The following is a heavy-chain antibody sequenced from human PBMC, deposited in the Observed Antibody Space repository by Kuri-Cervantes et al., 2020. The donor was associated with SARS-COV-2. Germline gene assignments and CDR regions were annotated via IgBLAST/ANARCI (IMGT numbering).Heavy chain of an antibody. J-gene: IGHJ6*01. D-gene: IGHD6-13*01. CDR1: GYTFTSYG. CDR2: ISAYNGNT. CDR3: ARSYSSTWYLSHYYAMDV. Sequence: ASVKVSCKASGYTFTSYGISWVRQAPGQGLEWMGWISAYNGNTNYAQKVQGRVTLTTDTSTSTAYMELRSLRSDDTAVYYCARSYSSTWYLSHYYAMDVWGQGNTVHGAS. V-gene: IGHV1-18*01.